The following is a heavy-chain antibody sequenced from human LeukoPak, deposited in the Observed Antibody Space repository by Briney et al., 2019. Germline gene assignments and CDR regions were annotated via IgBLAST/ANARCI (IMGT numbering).Heavy chain of an antibody. V-gene: IGHV7-4-1*02. CDR2: INTNTGNP. D-gene: IGHD3-10*01. J-gene: IGHJ4*02. CDR1: GYTFTSYG. CDR3: ARSVVRGVLSV. Sequence: ASVKVSCKASGYTFTSYGINWVRQAPGQGLEWMGWINTNTGNPTYAQGFTGRFVFSLDTSVSTAYLQISSLKAEDTAVYYCARSVVRGVLSVWGQGTLVTVSS.